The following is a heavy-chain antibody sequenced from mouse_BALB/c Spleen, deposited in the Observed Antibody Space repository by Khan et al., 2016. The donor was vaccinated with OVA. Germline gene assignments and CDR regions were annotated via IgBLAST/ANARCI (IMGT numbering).Heavy chain of an antibody. CDR2: INPYSGAT. CDR1: GYSFTGYY. Sequence: EVQLQQSGPELVKPGASVKISCKASGYSFTGYYMHWVKQSHVKSLEWIGRINPYSGATSYNRNFKDKASLTVLKSSSTAYMELHSLTSADSAVFYCARDDSAEWFAYWGQGMWVTVSA. J-gene: IGHJ3*01. D-gene: IGHD2-4*01. CDR3: ARDDSAEWFAY. V-gene: IGHV1-26*01.